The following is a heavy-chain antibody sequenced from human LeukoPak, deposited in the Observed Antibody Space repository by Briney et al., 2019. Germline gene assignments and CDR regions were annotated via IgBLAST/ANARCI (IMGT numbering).Heavy chain of an antibody. CDR2: ISYDGSNK. V-gene: IGHV3-30*04. Sequence: PGVSLRLSCAASGFTFSSYAMHWVRQAPGKGLEWVAVISYDGSNKYYADSVKGRFTISRDNSKNTLYLQMNSLRAEDTAVYYCASCYYARADAFDIWGQGTMVTVSS. CDR1: GFTFSSYA. J-gene: IGHJ3*02. D-gene: IGHD3-22*01. CDR3: ASCYYARADAFDI.